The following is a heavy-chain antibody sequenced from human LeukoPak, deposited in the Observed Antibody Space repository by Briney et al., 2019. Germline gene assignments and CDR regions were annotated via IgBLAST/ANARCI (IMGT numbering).Heavy chain of an antibody. CDR3: ASLRERSYYARGFDY. D-gene: IGHD1-26*01. J-gene: IGHJ4*02. Sequence: SETLSLTCTVSGGSISSSSYYWSWIRQPPGKGLEWIGSIYYSGSTFYSPSLKSRVTISVDASKNQFSLKLSSVTAADTAVYYCASLRERSYYARGFDYWGQGTLVTVSS. CDR1: GGSISSSSYY. V-gene: IGHV4-39*01. CDR2: IYYSGST.